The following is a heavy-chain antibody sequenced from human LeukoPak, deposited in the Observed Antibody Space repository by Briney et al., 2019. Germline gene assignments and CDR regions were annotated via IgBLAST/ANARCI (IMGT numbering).Heavy chain of an antibody. Sequence: PSQTLSLTCAVSGGSISSSNWWSWVRPPPGKGLEWIGEIYHSGSTNYNPSLKSRVTISVDKSKSQFSLKLSSVTAADTAVYYCAAIHSGYSSGWYGYYYGMDVWGQGTTVTVSS. CDR2: IYHSGST. J-gene: IGHJ6*02. CDR1: GGSISSSNW. D-gene: IGHD6-19*01. V-gene: IGHV4-4*02. CDR3: AAIHSGYSSGWYGYYYGMDV.